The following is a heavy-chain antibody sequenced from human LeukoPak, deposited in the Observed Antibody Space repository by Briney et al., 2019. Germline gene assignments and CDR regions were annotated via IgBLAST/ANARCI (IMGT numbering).Heavy chain of an antibody. D-gene: IGHD5-18*01. CDR3: ASGALDLDTAFGY. V-gene: IGHV1-69*13. J-gene: IGHJ4*02. CDR2: IIPIFGTA. CDR1: GGTFSSYA. Sequence: SVKVSCKASGGTFSSYAISWVRQAPGQGLEWMGGIIPIFGTANYAQKFQGRVTITADESTSTAYTELSSLRSEDTAVYYCASGALDLDTAFGYWGQGTLVTVSS.